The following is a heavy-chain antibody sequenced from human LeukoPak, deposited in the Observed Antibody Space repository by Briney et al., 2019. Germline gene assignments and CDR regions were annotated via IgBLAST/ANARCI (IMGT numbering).Heavy chain of an antibody. D-gene: IGHD1-7*01. CDR3: VKRTVNYPFDF. J-gene: IGHJ4*02. Sequence: RGSLRLSCAASGFTLRSFAMNWIRQTPGKGLEWVSAISGSGGSTFYADSVRGRFTISRDNSKNTLYLQMNSLRAEDTAVYYCVKRTVNYPFDFWGQGTLLTVSS. V-gene: IGHV3-23*01. CDR2: ISGSGGST. CDR1: GFTLRSFA.